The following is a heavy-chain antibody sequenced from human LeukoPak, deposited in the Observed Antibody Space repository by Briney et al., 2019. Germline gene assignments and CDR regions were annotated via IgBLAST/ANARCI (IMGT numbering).Heavy chain of an antibody. CDR1: GFTFSSYW. CDR3: AKGPYYYYMDV. CDR2: IKQDGSEK. V-gene: IGHV3-7*01. Sequence: QSGGSLRLSCAASGFTFSSYWMSWVRQAPGKGLEWVANIKQDGSEKYYVDSVKGRFTISRDNAKNSLYLQMNSLRAEDTAVYYCAKGPYYYYMDVWGKGTTVTISS. J-gene: IGHJ6*03.